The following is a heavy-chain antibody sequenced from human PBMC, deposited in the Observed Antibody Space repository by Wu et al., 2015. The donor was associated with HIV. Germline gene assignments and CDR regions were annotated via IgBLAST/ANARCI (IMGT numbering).Heavy chain of an antibody. Sequence: QVQLVQSGAEVKKPGSSVKVSCKASGGTFSSYAISWVRQAPGQGLEWMGWINPKSGGTNYAQDFQGRLTMTRDTSITTVYMELKRLTFEDTAMYFCARSHKWLQLRYQGNFDYWGQGTVVTVSS. V-gene: IGHV1-2*02. CDR2: INPKSGGT. CDR1: GGTFSSYA. D-gene: IGHD5-12*01. J-gene: IGHJ4*02. CDR3: ARSHKWLQLRYQGNFDY.